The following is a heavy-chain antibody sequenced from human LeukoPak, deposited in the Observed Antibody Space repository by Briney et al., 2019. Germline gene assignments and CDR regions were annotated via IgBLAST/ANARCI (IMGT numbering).Heavy chain of an antibody. CDR2: IRYDGSNK. V-gene: IGHV3-30*02. D-gene: IGHD6-13*01. CDR1: GFSFSSYG. Sequence: GGSLRLSCAASGFSFSSYGMHWVREAPGKGLEWVAFIRYDGSNKYYADSVKGRFTISRDNSKNTLYLQMNSLRAEDTAVYYCAKVIAAAGSYYYYYMDVWGKGTTVTVSS. CDR3: AKVIAAAGSYYYYYMDV. J-gene: IGHJ6*03.